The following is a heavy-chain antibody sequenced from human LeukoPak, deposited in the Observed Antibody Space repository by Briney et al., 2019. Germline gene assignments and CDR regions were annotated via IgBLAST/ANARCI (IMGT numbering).Heavy chain of an antibody. J-gene: IGHJ6*04. CDR2: IIPILGIA. CDR3: ASIVGATWDV. V-gene: IGHV1-69*02. D-gene: IGHD1-26*01. Sequence: SVKVSCKASGSTLSSYTISWLRQAPGQGLEWMGRIIPILGIANYAQKFQGRVTITADKSTSAAYMELSSLRSEDTTVYYCASIVGATWDVWGKGTTVTVSS. CDR1: GSTLSSYT.